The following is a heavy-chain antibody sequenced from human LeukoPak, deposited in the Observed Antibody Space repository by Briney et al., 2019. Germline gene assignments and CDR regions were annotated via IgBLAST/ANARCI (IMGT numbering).Heavy chain of an antibody. D-gene: IGHD3-16*01. J-gene: IGHJ4*02. Sequence: ASVKVSCKASGYTFTSYDINLVRQATGQGLEWMGWMNPHSGNIGYAQKFRDRVTITRNTSISTAYLELSSLSSEDTAVNYCARNVAYTGDFVYWGQGTLVTVSS. V-gene: IGHV1-8*03. CDR3: ARNVAYTGDFVY. CDR2: MNPHSGNI. CDR1: GYTFTSYD.